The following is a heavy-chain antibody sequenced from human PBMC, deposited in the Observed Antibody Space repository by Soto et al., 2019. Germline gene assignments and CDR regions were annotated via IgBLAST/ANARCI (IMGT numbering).Heavy chain of an antibody. V-gene: IGHV3-30*18. D-gene: IGHD6-19*01. Sequence: GGSLRLSCAASGFTFSSYGMHWVRQAPGKGLEWVAVISYDGSNKYYADSVKGRFTISGDNSKNTLYLQMNSLRAEDTAVYYCAKDLGSGWYLDYWGQGTLVTVSS. CDR3: AKDLGSGWYLDY. CDR2: ISYDGSNK. CDR1: GFTFSSYG. J-gene: IGHJ4*02.